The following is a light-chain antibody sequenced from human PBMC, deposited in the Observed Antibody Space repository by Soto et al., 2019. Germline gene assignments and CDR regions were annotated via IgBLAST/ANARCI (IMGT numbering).Light chain of an antibody. CDR2: ANT. Sequence: QSVLTQPPSVSGAPGQRVTISCTGSSSNIGASKDVHWYQHLPGTAPKLLIYANTNRPSGVPDRFSGSKSGTSASLAITGLQAEDEADYYCQAHDNSRSAYVCGTGTKVTVL. J-gene: IGLJ1*01. CDR1: SSNIGASKD. V-gene: IGLV1-40*01. CDR3: QAHDNSRSAYV.